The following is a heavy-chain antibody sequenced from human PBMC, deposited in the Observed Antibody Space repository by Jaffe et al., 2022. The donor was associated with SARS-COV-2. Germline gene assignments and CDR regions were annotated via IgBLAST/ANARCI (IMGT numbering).Heavy chain of an antibody. D-gene: IGHD2-8*01. J-gene: IGHJ6*03. CDR1: GFTFDDYT. Sequence: EVQLVESGGVVVQPGGSLRLSCAASGFTFDDYTMHWVRQAPGKGLEWVSLISWDGGSTYYADSVKGRFTISRDNSKNSLYLQMNSLRTEDTALYYCAKGGGVSPYYYYYYYMDVWGKGTTVTVSS. V-gene: IGHV3-43*01. CDR2: ISWDGGST. CDR3: AKGGGVSPYYYYYYYMDV.